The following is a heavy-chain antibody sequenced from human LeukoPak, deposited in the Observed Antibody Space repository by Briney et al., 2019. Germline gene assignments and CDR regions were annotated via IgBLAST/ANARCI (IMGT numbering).Heavy chain of an antibody. CDR3: AKGDAYCGGDCYSVFDY. D-gene: IGHD2-21*02. V-gene: IGHV3-23*01. CDR1: GFTFSNYA. CDR2: ISGSGGST. Sequence: GGSLRLSCAAPGFTFSNYAMTWVRQAPGKRLEWVSAISGSGGSTYSADSVKGRFTISRDNSKNTLYLQMNSLRAEDTAVYYCAKGDAYCGGDCYSVFDYWGQGTLVTVSS. J-gene: IGHJ4*02.